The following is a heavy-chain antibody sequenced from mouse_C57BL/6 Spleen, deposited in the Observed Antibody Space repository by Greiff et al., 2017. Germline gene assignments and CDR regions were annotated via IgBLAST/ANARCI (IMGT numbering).Heavy chain of an antibody. CDR2: IYPGGGYT. Sequence: VKLMESGAELVRPGTSVKMSCKASGYTFTNYWIGWAKQRPGHGLEWIGDIYPGGGYTNYNEKFKGKATLTADKSSSTAYMQFSSLTSEDSAIYYCARSNYSNFYAMDYWGQGTSVTVSS. D-gene: IGHD2-5*01. J-gene: IGHJ4*01. CDR3: ARSNYSNFYAMDY. CDR1: GYTFTNYW. V-gene: IGHV1-63*01.